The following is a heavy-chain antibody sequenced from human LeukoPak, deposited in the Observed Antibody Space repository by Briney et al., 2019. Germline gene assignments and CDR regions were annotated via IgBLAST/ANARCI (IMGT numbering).Heavy chain of an antibody. Sequence: SETLSLTCAVYGVSFSGYYWSWIRQPPGKGLEWIGEINHSGSTNYNPSLKSRVTISVDTSKNQFSLKLSSVTAADTAVYYCARGPRDFWSGYYTYYYGMDVWGQGTTVTVSS. CDR3: ARGPRDFWSGYYTYYYGMDV. D-gene: IGHD3-3*01. J-gene: IGHJ6*02. CDR2: INHSGST. V-gene: IGHV4-34*01. CDR1: GVSFSGYY.